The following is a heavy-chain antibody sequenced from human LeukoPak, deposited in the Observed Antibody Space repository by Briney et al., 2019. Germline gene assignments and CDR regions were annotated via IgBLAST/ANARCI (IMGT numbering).Heavy chain of an antibody. CDR3: ARLAPDYADYWFDP. V-gene: IGHV5-51*01. CDR1: GYDFSSKW. J-gene: IGHJ5*02. CDR2: IYPTDSIT. D-gene: IGHD4-17*01. Sequence: GESLKISCKTSGYDFSSKWIGWVRQMPGKGLEWMGIIYPTDSITKYSPSFQGHATMSVDTSVNTAYLQWTSLKASDTAIYYCARLAPDYADYWFDPWGQGTLVTVSS.